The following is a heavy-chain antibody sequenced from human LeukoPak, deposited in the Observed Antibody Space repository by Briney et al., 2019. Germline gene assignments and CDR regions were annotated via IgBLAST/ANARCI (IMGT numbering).Heavy chain of an antibody. D-gene: IGHD3-22*01. CDR3: ARRRRSITMIVVVKRGAFDI. J-gene: IGHJ3*02. Sequence: SETLSLTCAVYGGSFSGYYWSWIRQPPGKGLEWIGEINHSGSTNYNPSLKSRVTISVDTSKNQFSLKLSSVTAADTAVYYCARRRRSITMIVVVKRGAFDIWGQGTMVTVSS. CDR1: GGSFSGYY. V-gene: IGHV4-34*01. CDR2: INHSGST.